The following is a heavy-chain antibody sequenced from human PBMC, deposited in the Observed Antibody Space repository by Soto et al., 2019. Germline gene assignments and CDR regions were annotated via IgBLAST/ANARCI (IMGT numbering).Heavy chain of an antibody. CDR3: ASSIVGSTKQITWIGP. V-gene: IGHV1-2*02. D-gene: IGHD1-26*01. CDR2: LKPSTGDT. J-gene: IGHJ5*02. CDR1: RYTFTHYN. Sequence: SSLRVSWLTSRYTFTHYNIHWGRLAPGQGFEWLVWLKPSTGDTNYAQKFQGRVTITGDTSITTAYLELFSLTSDDTALYFCASSIVGSTKQITWIGPWGQGTLVTVSS.